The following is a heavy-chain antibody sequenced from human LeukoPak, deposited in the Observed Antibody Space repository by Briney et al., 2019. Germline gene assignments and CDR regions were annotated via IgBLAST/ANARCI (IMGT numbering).Heavy chain of an antibody. J-gene: IGHJ2*01. Sequence: PGGSLRLSCAASGFTFDDYAMHWGPPAPGKGLEWGSGISWNSGSIGYADPVKGRFTISRDNAKNSLYLQMNSLRAEDTALLCCAKDASSIPGWYFDLWGRGTLVTVSS. CDR3: AKDASSIPGWYFDL. CDR1: GFTFDDYA. D-gene: IGHD6-6*01. V-gene: IGHV3-9*01. CDR2: ISWNSGSI.